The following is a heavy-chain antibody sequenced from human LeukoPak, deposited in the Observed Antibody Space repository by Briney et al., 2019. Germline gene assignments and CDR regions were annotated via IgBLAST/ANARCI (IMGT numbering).Heavy chain of an antibody. J-gene: IGHJ3*02. V-gene: IGHV1-18*01. Sequence: ASVKVSCKASGYTFTSYGISWVRQAPGQGLEWMGWISAYNGNTNYAQKLQGRVTVTTDTSTSTAYMELRSLRSDDTAVYYCARGRDYDILTGYSGDAFDIWGQGTMVTVSS. CDR1: GYTFTSYG. CDR3: ARGRDYDILTGYSGDAFDI. CDR2: ISAYNGNT. D-gene: IGHD3-9*01.